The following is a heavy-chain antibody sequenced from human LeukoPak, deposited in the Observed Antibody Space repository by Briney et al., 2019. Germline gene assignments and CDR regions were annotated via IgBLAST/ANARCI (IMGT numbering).Heavy chain of an antibody. CDR3: ARHPSADPAYFFDY. Sequence: GGSLRLSCAASGFTFSSYSMNWVRQAPGKGLEWVSYITSSSTSIYYADSVKGRFTISRDNAKNSLYLQMNSLRAEDTAVYYCARHPSADPAYFFDYWGQGTLVTVSS. D-gene: IGHD3-9*01. CDR1: GFTFSSYS. CDR2: ITSSSTSI. V-gene: IGHV3-48*01. J-gene: IGHJ4*02.